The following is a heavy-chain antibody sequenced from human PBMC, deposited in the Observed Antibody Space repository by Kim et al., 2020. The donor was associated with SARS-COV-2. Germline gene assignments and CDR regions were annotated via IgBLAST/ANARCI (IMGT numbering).Heavy chain of an antibody. V-gene: IGHV4-4*02. CDR3: ARGGDHTWYY. J-gene: IGHJ4*02. D-gene: IGHD2-21*02. CDR2: IHHSGST. Sequence: SETLSLTCTVSGASISSAHWWSWVRQPPGKGLEWIGEIHHSGSTHYNPALKSRVTISVDKSDNQCSLKVSSVTAADTAVYYCARGGDHTWYYWGQGTLVT. CDR1: GASISSAHW.